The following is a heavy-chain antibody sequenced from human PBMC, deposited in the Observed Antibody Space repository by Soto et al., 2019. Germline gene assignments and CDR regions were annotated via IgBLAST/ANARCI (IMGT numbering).Heavy chain of an antibody. CDR2: IYYSRST. V-gene: IGHV4-59*08. D-gene: IGHD2-15*01. CDR1: GGSISSYY. CDR3: ARTPPDIVVVVAASHFDY. Sequence: SETLSLTCTVSGGSISSYYWSWIRQPPGKGLEWIGYIYYSRSTNYNPSLKSRVTISVDTSKNQFSLKLSSVTAADTAVYYFARTPPDIVVVVAASHFDYWGQGTLVTVSS. J-gene: IGHJ4*02.